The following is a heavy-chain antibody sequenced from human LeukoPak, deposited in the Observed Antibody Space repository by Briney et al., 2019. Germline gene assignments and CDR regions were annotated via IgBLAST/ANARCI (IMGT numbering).Heavy chain of an antibody. V-gene: IGHV4-30-2*01. D-gene: IGHD3-16*02. CDR3: ARRLSHLNWFDP. CDR1: GGSISSGGYS. CDR2: IYHSGST. J-gene: IGHJ5*02. Sequence: PSETLSLTCAVSGGSISSGGYSWSWIRQPPGKGLEWIGYIYHSGSTYYNPSLKSRVTISVDRSKNQFSLKLSSVTAADTAVYYCARRLSHLNWFDPWGQGTLVTVSS.